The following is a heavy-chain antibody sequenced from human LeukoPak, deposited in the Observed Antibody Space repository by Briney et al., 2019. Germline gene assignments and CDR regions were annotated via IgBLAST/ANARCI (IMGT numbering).Heavy chain of an antibody. D-gene: IGHD6-13*01. Sequence: GGSLRLSCAASGFTFSSYSMNWVRQAPGKGLEWVSSLSSSSSYIYYAASVKGRFTISRDNAKNSLYLQMNSLRAEDTAVYYCARGVRQLVGGIRYYFDYWGQGTLVTVSS. CDR2: LSSSSSYI. V-gene: IGHV3-21*01. CDR3: ARGVRQLVGGIRYYFDY. J-gene: IGHJ4*02. CDR1: GFTFSSYS.